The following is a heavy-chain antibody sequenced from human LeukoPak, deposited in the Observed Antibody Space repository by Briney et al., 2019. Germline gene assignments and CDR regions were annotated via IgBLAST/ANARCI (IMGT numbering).Heavy chain of an antibody. Sequence: SVKVSCKASGGTFSSYAISWVRQAPGQGLEWMGRIIPIFGTANYAQKFRGRVTITTDESTSTAYMELSSLRSEDTAVYYCARDRMRYCSGGSCYSDYWGQGTLVTVSS. J-gene: IGHJ4*02. V-gene: IGHV1-69*05. CDR1: GGTFSSYA. CDR3: ARDRMRYCSGGSCYSDY. D-gene: IGHD2-15*01. CDR2: IIPIFGTA.